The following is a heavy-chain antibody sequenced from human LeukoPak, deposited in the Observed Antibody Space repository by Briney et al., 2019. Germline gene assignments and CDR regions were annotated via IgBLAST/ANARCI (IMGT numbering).Heavy chain of an antibody. D-gene: IGHD6-6*01. CDR2: INPSGGST. J-gene: IGHJ4*02. V-gene: IGHV1-46*01. Sequence: ASVKVSCKASGYTFTSCYMHWVRQAPGQGLERMGIINPSGGSTSYAQKFQGRVTMTRDTPTSTVYMELSSLRSEDTAVYYCARAGQEYDYGDYWGQGTLVTVSS. CDR1: GYTFTSCY. CDR3: ARAGQEYDYGDY.